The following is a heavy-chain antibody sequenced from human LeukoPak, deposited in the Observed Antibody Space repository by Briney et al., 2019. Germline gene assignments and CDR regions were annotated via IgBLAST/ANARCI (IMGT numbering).Heavy chain of an antibody. CDR2: IYTSGST. D-gene: IGHD5-12*01. CDR1: GGSISSGSYF. V-gene: IGHV4-61*02. CDR3: ARELAGYGKLDY. Sequence: SQTLSLTCTVSGGSISSGSYFWRWLRQPAGKGLEWIGRIYTSGSTNYNPSLKSRVTISPDTSKNQFSLKLSSVTAADTAVYYCARELAGYGKLDYWGQGILVTVSS. J-gene: IGHJ4*02.